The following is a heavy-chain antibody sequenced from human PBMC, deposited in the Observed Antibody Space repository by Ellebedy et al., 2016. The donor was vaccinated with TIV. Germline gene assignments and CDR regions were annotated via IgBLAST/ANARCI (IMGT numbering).Heavy chain of an antibody. Sequence: GESLKISCATSGFNFNIFAMSWVRQAPGEGLEWVSAISSSGYCTFYADSVKGRFTVSRDNSENMLYLQMNSLRAADTAVYYCAKGRGGDWFGDTLDDPWGQGTLLTVSS. CDR1: GFNFNIFA. J-gene: IGHJ5*02. D-gene: IGHD3-10*01. V-gene: IGHV3-23*01. CDR2: ISSSGYCT. CDR3: AKGRGGDWFGDTLDDP.